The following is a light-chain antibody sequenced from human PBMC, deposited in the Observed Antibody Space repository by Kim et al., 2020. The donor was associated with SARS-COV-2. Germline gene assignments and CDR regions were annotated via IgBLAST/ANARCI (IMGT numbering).Light chain of an antibody. CDR3: SSYTSSSTPGYV. Sequence: QSALTQPASVSGSPGQSITISCTGTSSDVGGYNYVSWYQQHPGKAPHLIIYDVSYRPSGVSNRFSGSKSGNTASLTISGLQAEDEADYYCSSYTSSSTPGYVFGAGTKLTVL. V-gene: IGLV2-14*03. CDR1: SSDVGGYNY. J-gene: IGLJ1*01. CDR2: DVS.